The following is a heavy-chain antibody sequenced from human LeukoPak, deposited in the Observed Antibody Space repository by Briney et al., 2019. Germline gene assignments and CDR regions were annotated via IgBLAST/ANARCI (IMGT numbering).Heavy chain of an antibody. CDR3: ARDGAARGSGSFGD. CDR2: ISGSGGST. V-gene: IGHV3-23*01. D-gene: IGHD3-10*01. CDR1: GFTFSSYG. Sequence: GGSLRLSCAASGFTFSSYGMSWVRQAPGKGLEWVSAISGSGGSTYYADSVKGRFTISRDNAKNCLYLQVSSLRVEDTAMYYCARDGAARGSGSFGDWGQGTLVTVSS. J-gene: IGHJ4*02.